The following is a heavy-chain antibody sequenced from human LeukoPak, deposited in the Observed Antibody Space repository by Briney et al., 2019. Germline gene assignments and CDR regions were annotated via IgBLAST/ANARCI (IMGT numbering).Heavy chain of an antibody. CDR1: GDSINSHD. J-gene: IGHJ5*02. CDR2: ALRSGSA. CDR3: ARQIATLGWVNWFDP. V-gene: IGHV4-59*11. Sequence: SETLSLTCTVSGDSINSHDWSWLRQSPDKRLEWIGYALRSGSAIYNPSLQSRVTISLDTPRNQFSLKLTSVTAADTAVYYCARQIATLGWVNWFDPWGQGTLVTVSS. D-gene: IGHD6-6*01.